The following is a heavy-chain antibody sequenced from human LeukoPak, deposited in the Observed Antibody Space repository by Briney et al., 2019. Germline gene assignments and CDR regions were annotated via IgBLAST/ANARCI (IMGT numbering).Heavy chain of an antibody. Sequence: ASVKVSCKASGGTFSSYAISWVRQAPGQGLEWMGGIIPIFGTANYAQKFQGRVTITADESTSTAYMELSSLRSEDTAVYYCARGSEEECYYDSSGYYWGQGTLVTVSS. CDR3: ARGSEEECYYDSSGYY. CDR2: IIPIFGTA. D-gene: IGHD3-22*01. V-gene: IGHV1-69*13. J-gene: IGHJ4*02. CDR1: GGTFSSYA.